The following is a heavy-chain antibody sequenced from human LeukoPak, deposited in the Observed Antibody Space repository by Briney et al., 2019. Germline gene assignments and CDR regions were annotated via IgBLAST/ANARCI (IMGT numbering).Heavy chain of an antibody. D-gene: IGHD6-13*01. J-gene: IGHJ4*02. CDR2: ISGSGGST. V-gene: IGHV3-23*01. CDR1: GFIFSSYG. Sequence: PGGSLRLSCAASGFIFSSYGMSWVRQAPGKGLEWVSAISGSGGSTYYADSVKGRFTISRDNSKNTLYLQMNSLRAEDTAVYYCAKGRSSSYNFDYWGQGTLVTVSS. CDR3: AKGRSSSYNFDY.